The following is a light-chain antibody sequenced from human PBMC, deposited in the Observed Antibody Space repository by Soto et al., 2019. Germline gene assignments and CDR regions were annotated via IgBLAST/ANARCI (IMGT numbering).Light chain of an antibody. CDR2: GAS. CDR1: QSVSSN. J-gene: IGKJ1*01. CDR3: QQYNNWPPWT. Sequence: EIVMTQSPATVSVSPGERATLSCRASQSVSSNLAWYQQKRGQAPRLLIYGASTRATGIPARFSGSGSGTEFTLTISSLQSEDFAVYYCQQYNNWPPWTFGQGTKVEMK. V-gene: IGKV3-15*01.